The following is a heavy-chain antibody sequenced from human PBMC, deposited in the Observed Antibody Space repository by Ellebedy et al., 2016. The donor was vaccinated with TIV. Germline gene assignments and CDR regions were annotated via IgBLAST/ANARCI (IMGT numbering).Heavy chain of an antibody. CDR3: ARGRIVGATIGFDY. Sequence: SETLSLTXAVYGGSFSGYYWSWIRQPPGKGLEWIGEINHSGSTNYNPSLKSRVTISVDTSKNQFSLKLSSVTAADTAVYYCARGRIVGATIGFDYWGQGTLVTVSS. CDR2: INHSGST. D-gene: IGHD1-26*01. CDR1: GGSFSGYY. J-gene: IGHJ4*02. V-gene: IGHV4-34*01.